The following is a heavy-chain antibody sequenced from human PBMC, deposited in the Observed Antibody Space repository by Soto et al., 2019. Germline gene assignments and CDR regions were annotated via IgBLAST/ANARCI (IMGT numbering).Heavy chain of an antibody. V-gene: IGHV3-15*01. D-gene: IGHD3-16*01. J-gene: IGHJ4*02. CDR1: GLTFSNAW. Sequence: PGGSLRLSCAASGLTFSNAWMTWVRQAPGKGLEWVGRIKSNTDGGALDYAAPLKGRFTISRDDSRSTLYLLLNSLKPEDTAVNYCATRPAPYYADWSLDYWGQGTLVTVSS. CDR2: IKSNTDGGAL. CDR3: ATRPAPYYADWSLDY.